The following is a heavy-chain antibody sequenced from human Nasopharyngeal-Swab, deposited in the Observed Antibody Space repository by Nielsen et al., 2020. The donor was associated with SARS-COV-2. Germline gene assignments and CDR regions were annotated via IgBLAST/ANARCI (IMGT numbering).Heavy chain of an antibody. CDR1: GFTFSSYW. D-gene: IGHD4-17*01. CDR3: AKAYDYGDYALDY. J-gene: IGHJ4*02. Sequence: GESLKISCAASGFTFSSYWMHWVRQAPGKGLEWVSAISGSGGSTYYADSVKGRFTIPRDNSKNTLYLQMNSLRAEDTAVYYCAKAYDYGDYALDYWGQGTLVTVSS. CDR2: ISGSGGST. V-gene: IGHV3-23*01.